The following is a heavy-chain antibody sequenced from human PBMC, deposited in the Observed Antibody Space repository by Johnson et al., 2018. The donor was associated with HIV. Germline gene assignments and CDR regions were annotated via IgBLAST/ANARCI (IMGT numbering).Heavy chain of an antibody. Sequence: VQLVESGGGLVQPGGSLRLSCAASGFTVSTNYMTWVRQAPGKGLECVSLIYSDGNTYYADSVKASFTISRDNSKNTQYLQRNSLRAEDTAVYYCARDRTVVIARPDVFDIWGLGTMVTVSS. D-gene: IGHD2-21*01. V-gene: IGHV3-66*01. CDR3: ARDRTVVIARPDVFDI. CDR1: GFTVSTNY. CDR2: IYSDGNT. J-gene: IGHJ3*02.